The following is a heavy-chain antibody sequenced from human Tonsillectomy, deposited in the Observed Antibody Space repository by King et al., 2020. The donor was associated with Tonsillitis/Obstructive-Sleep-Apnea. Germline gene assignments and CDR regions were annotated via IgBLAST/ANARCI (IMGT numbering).Heavy chain of an antibody. CDR3: ATFLTTGDAVDY. CDR1: GYSFTSYW. Sequence: VQLVESGAEVKKPGESLRISCKGSGYSFTSYWISWVRQMPGKGLEWMGRIDPSDSYTNYSPSFQGHVTIPADKSISTAYLQWSSLKASDTAMYYCATFLTTGDAVDYWGQGTLVTVSS. J-gene: IGHJ4*02. CDR2: IDPSDSYT. V-gene: IGHV5-10-1*03. D-gene: IGHD7-27*01.